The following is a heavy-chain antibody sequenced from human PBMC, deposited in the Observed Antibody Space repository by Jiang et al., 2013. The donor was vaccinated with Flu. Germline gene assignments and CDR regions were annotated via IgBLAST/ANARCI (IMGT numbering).Heavy chain of an antibody. CDR1: GGSFSGYY. CDR3: ARREDTAMGPTQLAHTGLTFFDY. J-gene: IGHJ4*02. D-gene: IGHD5-18*01. V-gene: IGHV4-34*01. CDR2: INHSGST. Sequence: LLKPSETLSLTCAVYGGSFSGYYWSWIRQPPGKGLEWIGEINHSGSTNYNPSLKSRVTISVDTSKNQFSLKLSSVTAADTAVYYCARREDTAMGPTQLAHTGLTFFDYWGQGTLVTVSS.